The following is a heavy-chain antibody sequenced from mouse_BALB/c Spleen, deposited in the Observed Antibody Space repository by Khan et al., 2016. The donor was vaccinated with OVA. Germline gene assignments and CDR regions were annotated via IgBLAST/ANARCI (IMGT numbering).Heavy chain of an antibody. CDR2: IDPFNGGT. CDR1: GYSFTSYY. D-gene: IGHD2-2*01. Sequence: EVQLQESGPELMKPGASVKISCKASGYSFTSYYIHWVKQSPGKSLEWIGYIDPFNGGTSYNPKFKGKATFTVDKSSSKVYMHLSSLTSDDSAVYYCARHGYVAWFAYWGQGTLVTVSA. V-gene: IGHV1S135*01. J-gene: IGHJ3*01. CDR3: ARHGYVAWFAY.